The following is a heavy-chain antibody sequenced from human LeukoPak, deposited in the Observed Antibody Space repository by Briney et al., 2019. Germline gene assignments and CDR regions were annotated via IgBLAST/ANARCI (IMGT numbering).Heavy chain of an antibody. CDR2: IYYSGST. J-gene: IGHJ5*02. D-gene: IGHD6-19*01. V-gene: IGHV4-59*01. CDR3: ARDSVVAGNNWFDP. CDR1: GGSISSYY. Sequence: SETLSLTCTVSGGSISSYYWGWIRQPPGKGLEWIGYIYYSGSTNYNPSLKSRATISVDTSKNQFSLKLSSVTAADTAVYYCARDSVVAGNNWFDPWGQGTLVTVSS.